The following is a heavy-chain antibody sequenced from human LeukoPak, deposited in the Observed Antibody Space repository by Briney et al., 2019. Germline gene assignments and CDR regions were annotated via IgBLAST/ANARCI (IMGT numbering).Heavy chain of an antibody. D-gene: IGHD1-1*01. CDR1: GGSFSGYY. CDR2: INHSGST. J-gene: IGHJ5*02. Sequence: PSETLSLTCAVYGGSFSGYYWNWIRQPPGKGLEWIGEINHSGSTNYNPSLKSRVTISVDTSKNQFSLKLSSVTAADTAVYYCAREGTSGTHLNWFDPWGQGTLVTVSS. V-gene: IGHV4-34*01. CDR3: AREGTSGTHLNWFDP.